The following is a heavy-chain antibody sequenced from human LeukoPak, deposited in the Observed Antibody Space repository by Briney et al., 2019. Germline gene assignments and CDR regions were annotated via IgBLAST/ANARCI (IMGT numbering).Heavy chain of an antibody. J-gene: IGHJ6*02. CDR1: GGSISSYY. CDR2: IYYSGST. Sequence: SETLSLTCTVSGGSISSYYWSWIRQPPGKGLEWIGYIYYSGSTNYNPSLKSRVTISVDTSKNQFSLKLSSVTAADTAVYYCARGKRGYGSGSYRGSYGMDVWGQGTTVTVSS. V-gene: IGHV4-59*12. D-gene: IGHD3-10*01. CDR3: ARGKRGYGSGSYRGSYGMDV.